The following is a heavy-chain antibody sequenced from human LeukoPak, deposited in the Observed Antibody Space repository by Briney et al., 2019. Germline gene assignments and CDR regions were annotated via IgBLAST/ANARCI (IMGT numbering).Heavy chain of an antibody. CDR2: IYFTGST. J-gene: IGHJ5*02. Sequence: PSETLSLTCTVSGGSISSAGYYWSWIRQRPGTGPEWIGYIYFTGSTYYNPSLKSRLAIPIDTSKNHFSLRLNSVTAADTAVYYCARRVRNWFDPWGQGTLVTVSS. CDR1: GGSISSAGYY. D-gene: IGHD4/OR15-4a*01. CDR3: ARRVRNWFDP. V-gene: IGHV4-31*03.